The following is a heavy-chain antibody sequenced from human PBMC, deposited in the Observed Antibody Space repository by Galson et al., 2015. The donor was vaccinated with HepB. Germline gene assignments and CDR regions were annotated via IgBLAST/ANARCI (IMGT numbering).Heavy chain of an antibody. CDR1: GFTLSSYS. CDR2: ISSDSRYI. CDR3: ARDHVGPGIYFDN. V-gene: IGHV3-21*04. J-gene: IGHJ4*02. D-gene: IGHD1-26*01. Sequence: SLRLSCAASGFTLSSYSMNWVRQAPGKGLEWVSSISSDSRYIYYADSVKGRFTISRDNAGNSLSLHMNSLRAEDTAVYYCARDHVGPGIYFDNWGQGTLVTVSS.